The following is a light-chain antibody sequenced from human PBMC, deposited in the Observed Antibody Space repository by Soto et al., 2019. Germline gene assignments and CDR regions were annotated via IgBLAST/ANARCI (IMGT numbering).Light chain of an antibody. CDR2: GAS. CDR1: QRLLHSDGKTY. CDR3: LQDHNYFWT. Sequence: MTQTPLALSVTPGQPASISCKSSQRLLHSDGKTYVGWYQQKPGKAPKLLIYGASSLQSGVPSRFAGRGAGTDFTLTISSLQPEDSASYFCLQDHNYFWTFGQGTKVDIK. J-gene: IGKJ1*01. V-gene: IGKV1-6*02.